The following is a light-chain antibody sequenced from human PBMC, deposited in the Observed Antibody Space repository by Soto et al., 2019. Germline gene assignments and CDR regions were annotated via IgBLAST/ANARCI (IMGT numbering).Light chain of an antibody. V-gene: IGKV3-20*01. CDR1: QSVSSSY. J-gene: IGKJ2*01. Sequence: EIVLTQSPGTLSLSPGERATLSCRASQSVSSSYLAWYQQKPGQAPRLLIYGASSRATGIPDRFSGSGSGTDFTLTISRLEPEDFAVYYCQQYGSSPYPMSTFGQGTKLEIK. CDR2: GAS. CDR3: QQYGSSPYPMST.